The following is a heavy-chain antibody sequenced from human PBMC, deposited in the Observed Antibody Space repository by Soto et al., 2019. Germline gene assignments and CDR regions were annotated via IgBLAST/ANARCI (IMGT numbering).Heavy chain of an antibody. D-gene: IGHD3-22*01. CDR1: GGPFSSYP. V-gene: IGHV1-69*02. J-gene: IGHJ4*02. CDR3: ASRYESSDS. Sequence: QVQLVQSGAEVKKPGSSVKVSCKASGGPFSSYPLSWVRQAPGQGLAWMGRIIPILGIANYAQKFQGRVTITADKSTSTAYMELSSLRSEDTAVYYCASRYESSDSWGQGTLVTVSS. CDR2: IIPILGIA.